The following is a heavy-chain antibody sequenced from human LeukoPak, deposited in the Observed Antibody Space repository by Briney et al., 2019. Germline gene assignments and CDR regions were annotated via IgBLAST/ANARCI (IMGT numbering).Heavy chain of an antibody. CDR1: GGTFSSYA. D-gene: IGHD3-10*01. V-gene: IGHV1-69*05. J-gene: IGHJ4*02. CDR2: IIPIFGTA. CDR3: ASSPFAGFGELV. Sequence: GSPVKVSCKASGGTFSSYAISWVRQAPGQGLEWMGGIIPIFGTANYAQKFQGRVTITTDESTSTAYMELSSLRSEDTAVYYCASSPFAGFGELVWGQGTLVTVSS.